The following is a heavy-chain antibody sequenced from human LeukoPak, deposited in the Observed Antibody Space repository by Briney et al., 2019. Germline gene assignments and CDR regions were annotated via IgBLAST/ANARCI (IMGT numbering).Heavy chain of an antibody. CDR3: AKEWELHLFDY. J-gene: IGHJ4*02. CDR1: GGTFSSYA. V-gene: IGHV1-69*05. CDR2: IIPIFGTA. D-gene: IGHD1-26*01. Sequence: GASVKVSCKASGGTFSSYAISWVRQAPGQGLEWMGRIIPIFGTANYAQKFQGRVTITTDESTSTAYMELSSLRSEDTAVYYCAKEWELHLFDYWGQGTLVTVSS.